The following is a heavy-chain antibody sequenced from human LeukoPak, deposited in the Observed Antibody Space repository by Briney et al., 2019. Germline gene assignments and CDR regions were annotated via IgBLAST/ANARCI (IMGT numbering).Heavy chain of an antibody. D-gene: IGHD6-19*01. J-gene: IGHJ4*02. Sequence: SQTLSLTCAISGDSVSSDSAAWNWIRQSPSRGLEWLGRTYYRSKWYNDYAVSVKSRIIINPDTSKNQFSLQLNSVTPEDTAVYYCARGSRTVAGISFDYWGQGTLVTVSS. V-gene: IGHV6-1*01. CDR3: ARGSRTVAGISFDY. CDR2: TYYRSKWYN. CDR1: GDSVSSDSAA.